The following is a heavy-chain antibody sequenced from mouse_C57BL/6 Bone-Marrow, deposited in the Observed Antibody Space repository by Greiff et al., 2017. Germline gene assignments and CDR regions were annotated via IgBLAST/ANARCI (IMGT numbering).Heavy chain of an antibody. CDR2: ISNLAYSI. D-gene: IGHD3-2*02. Sequence: EVQVVESGGGLVQPGGSLKLSCAASGFTFSDYGMAWVRQAPRKGPEWVAFISNLAYSIYYADTVTGRFTISSENAKNTLYLEMSSLRSEDTAMYYCARRSGYGFDYWGQGTTLTVSS. CDR3: ARRSGYGFDY. CDR1: GFTFSDYG. V-gene: IGHV5-15*01. J-gene: IGHJ2*01.